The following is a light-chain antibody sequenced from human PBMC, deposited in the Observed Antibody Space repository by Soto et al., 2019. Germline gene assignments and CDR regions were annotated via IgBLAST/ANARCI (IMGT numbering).Light chain of an antibody. CDR2: DAS. Sequence: DIQMTQSPSTLSASVGDRVTITCRASQSISSWLVWYQQKPGKAPKLLIYDASSLESGDPSRFSGSGSGTEFTLTISSLQPDDFATYYCQQYNSYSYTFGQGTKLEIK. J-gene: IGKJ2*01. CDR3: QQYNSYSYT. V-gene: IGKV1-5*01. CDR1: QSISSW.